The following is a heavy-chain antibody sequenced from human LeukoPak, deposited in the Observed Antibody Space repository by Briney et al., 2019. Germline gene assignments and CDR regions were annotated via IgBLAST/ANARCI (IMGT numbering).Heavy chain of an antibody. J-gene: IGHJ6*02. D-gene: IGHD2-2*01. CDR3: AREMVVVVPAAIEVYYYGIEV. CDR1: GFTFSSYS. Sequence: GGSLRLSCAASGFTFSSYSMNWVRQAPGKGLEWVSSISSSSSYIYYADSVKGRFTISRDNAKNSLYLQMNSLRAEDTAVYYCAREMVVVVPAAIEVYYYGIEVWGQGTTVTVSS. CDR2: ISSSSSYI. V-gene: IGHV3-21*01.